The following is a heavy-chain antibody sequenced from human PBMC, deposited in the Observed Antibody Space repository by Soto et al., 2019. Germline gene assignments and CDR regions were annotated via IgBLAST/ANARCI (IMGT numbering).Heavy chain of an antibody. CDR1: GFTFSSSA. CDR3: AKCTVHKIATSGWCNWLDP. Sequence: EVQLLESGGGLVQPGGSLRLSCAASGFTFSSSAMSWVRQAPGKGMEWVSAIRGTTGNTHHAESVKGRLTISRNNSKNTLYLQMNFLRAEDTAVYYCAKCTVHKIATSGWCNWLDPWGQGTLVIVSS. V-gene: IGHV3-23*01. J-gene: IGHJ5*02. CDR2: IRGTTGNT. D-gene: IGHD6-19*01.